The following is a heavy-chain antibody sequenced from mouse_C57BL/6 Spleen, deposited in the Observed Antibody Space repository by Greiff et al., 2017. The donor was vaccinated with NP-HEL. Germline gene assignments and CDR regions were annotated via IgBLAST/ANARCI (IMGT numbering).Heavy chain of an antibody. V-gene: IGHV2-6-1*01. J-gene: IGHJ3*01. CDR2: IWSDGST. CDR1: GFSLTSYG. CDR3: ARHPYDYDEAWFAY. Sequence: QVQLQQSGPGLVAPSPSLSITCTVSGFSLTSYGVHWVRQPPGKGLEWLVVIWSDGSTTYNSALKSRLSISKDNSKSRVFLKMNSLQTDDTAMYDCARHPYDYDEAWFAYWGQGTLVTVSA. D-gene: IGHD2-4*01.